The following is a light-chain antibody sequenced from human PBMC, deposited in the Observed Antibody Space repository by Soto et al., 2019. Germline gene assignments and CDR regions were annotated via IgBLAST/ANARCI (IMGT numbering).Light chain of an antibody. CDR2: AAS. J-gene: IGKJ4*01. V-gene: IGKV1-39*01. CDR3: KQSYSTPLT. CDR1: QSISSY. Sequence: DIQMTQSPSSLSASVGDRVTITGLASQSISSYVNCYQQKPWKAPELLIYAASTLQSLPPSGFSGSGSGTVFTLPISSMQPEAFATYYWKQSYSTPLTFGGGTTVDIK.